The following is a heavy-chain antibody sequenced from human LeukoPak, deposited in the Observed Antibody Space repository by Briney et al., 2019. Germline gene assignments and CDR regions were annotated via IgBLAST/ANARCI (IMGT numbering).Heavy chain of an antibody. D-gene: IGHD1-26*01. CDR1: GGSISSSNYY. CDR2: IYYSGST. CDR3: ATMGLTGAIPYFDY. J-gene: IGHJ4*02. Sequence: SETLSLTCTVSGGSISSSNYYWGWIRQPPGKGLEWIGSIYYSGSTYYNPSLKSRVTISVDTSKNQFSLKLSSVTAADTAVYYCATMGLTGAIPYFDYWGQGTLVTVSS. V-gene: IGHV4-39*01.